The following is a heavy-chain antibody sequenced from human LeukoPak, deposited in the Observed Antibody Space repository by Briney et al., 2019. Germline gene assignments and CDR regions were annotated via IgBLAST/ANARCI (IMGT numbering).Heavy chain of an antibody. CDR3: ARLAYCGGDCPPDY. V-gene: IGHV4-39*01. D-gene: IGHD2-21*02. CDR1: GGSISSSSYY. J-gene: IGHJ4*02. CDR2: MDYSGST. Sequence: PSETLSLTCTVSGGSISSSSYYWGWIRQPPGKGLEWIGSMDYSGSTYDNPSLKSRVTIFVDTSENQFSLKLSSVTAADTAVYYCARLAYCGGDCPPDYWGQGTLVTVSS.